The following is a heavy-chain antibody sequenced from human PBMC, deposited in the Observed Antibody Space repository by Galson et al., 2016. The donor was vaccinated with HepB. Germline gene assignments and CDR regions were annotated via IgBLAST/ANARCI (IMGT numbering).Heavy chain of an antibody. V-gene: IGHV2-5*02. J-gene: IGHJ3*02. CDR1: GFSLSTYGMG. Sequence: PALVKPTQTLTLTCTFSGFSLSTYGMGVAWIRQPPGKALEWLALIYWDDDKNYSPSLKTRLAVTKDTSQNQVVLTMTNMDPGDNATYYCVHDVHCSGDTCHKEDTFDIWGQGTLVTVSS. CDR3: VHDVHCSGDTCHKEDTFDI. D-gene: IGHD2-15*01. CDR2: IYWDDDK.